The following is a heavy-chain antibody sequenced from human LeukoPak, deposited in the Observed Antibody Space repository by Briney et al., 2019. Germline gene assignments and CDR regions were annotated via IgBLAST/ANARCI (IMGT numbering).Heavy chain of an antibody. D-gene: IGHD3-10*01. CDR3: GRVRGYSDFDI. V-gene: IGHV3-7*01. CDR1: GFTFSSYW. Sequence: GGSLRLSCAASGFTFSSYWMSWVRQAPGRGPEFVANIKDDGSRKFYVDSVKGRFTISRDNAKNSVSLQMISLRAEDTAVYYGGRVRGYSDFDIWGQGAMVIVSS. J-gene: IGHJ3*02. CDR2: IKDDGSRK.